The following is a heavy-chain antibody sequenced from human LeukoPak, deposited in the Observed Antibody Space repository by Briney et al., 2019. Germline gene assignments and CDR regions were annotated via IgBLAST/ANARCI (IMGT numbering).Heavy chain of an antibody. Sequence: GASVKVSCKASGYTFTSYGISWVRQAPGQGLEWMGWISAYNGNTNYAQKLQGRVTMTTDTSTSTAYMELRSLRSDDTAVYYCARSIAVAGTNYYYGMDVWGQGTTVTVSS. CDR1: GYTFTSYG. CDR2: ISAYNGNT. V-gene: IGHV1-18*04. D-gene: IGHD6-19*01. J-gene: IGHJ6*02. CDR3: ARSIAVAGTNYYYGMDV.